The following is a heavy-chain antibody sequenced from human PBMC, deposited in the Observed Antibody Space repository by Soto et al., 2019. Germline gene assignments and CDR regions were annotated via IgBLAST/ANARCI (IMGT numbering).Heavy chain of an antibody. J-gene: IGHJ6*04. Sequence: QVQLQESGPGLVKPSQNLSLTCTVSGGSISSGGYYWSWIRQHPGKGLEWIGYIYYSGSTYYNPSLKRRGTRAVDTSMNPFSLKLSSVTAAATAVYYCARLCGGDCHYVMDVGGKGTTVTVSS. CDR2: IYYSGST. CDR1: GGSISSGGYY. V-gene: IGHV4-31*03. CDR3: ARLCGGDCHYVMDV. D-gene: IGHD2-21*02.